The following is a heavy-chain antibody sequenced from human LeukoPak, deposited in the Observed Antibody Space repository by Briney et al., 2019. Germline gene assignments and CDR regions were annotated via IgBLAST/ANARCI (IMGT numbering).Heavy chain of an antibody. CDR1: GFTFSAYA. Sequence: PGGSLRLSCIGSGFTFSAYALSWVRQAPGKGLEWVSAISGTGNTYYADSVKGRFTISRDDSKRTLYLQMNSLRAEDTAVYYCARDQFGDYFRGADYWGQGTRVTVSS. D-gene: IGHD3-22*01. V-gene: IGHV3-23*01. CDR3: ARDQFGDYFRGADY. J-gene: IGHJ4*02. CDR2: ISGTGNT.